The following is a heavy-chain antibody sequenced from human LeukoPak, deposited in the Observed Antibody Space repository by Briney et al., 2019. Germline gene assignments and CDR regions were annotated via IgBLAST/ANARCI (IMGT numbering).Heavy chain of an antibody. D-gene: IGHD2-15*01. Sequence: PGGSLRLSCAASGFTFSSFAMSWVRQAPGKGLEWVSDTRSRTDNTFYADSVKGRFTISRDNSNNMLFLQMNSLRAEDTAVYYCASQTRIQPPAFDIWGQGTMVSVSS. CDR3: ASQTRIQPPAFDI. CDR1: GFTFSSFA. V-gene: IGHV3-23*01. J-gene: IGHJ3*02. CDR2: TRSRTDNT.